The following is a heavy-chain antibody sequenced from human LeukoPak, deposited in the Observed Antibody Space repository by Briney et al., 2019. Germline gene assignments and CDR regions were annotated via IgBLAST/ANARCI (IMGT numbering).Heavy chain of an antibody. J-gene: IGHJ4*02. Sequence: PGGSLRLSCAASGFTCNNYAMSWVRQAPGKGLEWVSAISSSGGSTYYADSVKGRCTISRDNSRNTLSLQMNSLRAEDTAVYYCAKDSNSGNYFASYYPDYWGQGTVVTVSS. D-gene: IGHD1-26*01. CDR3: AKDSNSGNYFASYYPDY. CDR2: ISSSGGST. V-gene: IGHV3-23*01. CDR1: GFTCNNYA.